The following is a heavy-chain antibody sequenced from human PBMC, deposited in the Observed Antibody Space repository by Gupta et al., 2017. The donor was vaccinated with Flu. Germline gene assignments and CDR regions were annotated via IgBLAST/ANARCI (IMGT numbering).Heavy chain of an antibody. CDR1: GFSFISYA. J-gene: IGHJ4*02. CDR2: SSGSDGST. V-gene: IGHV3-23*01. CDR3: VKGTSIVVVVAATGH. D-gene: IGHD2-15*01. Sequence: EVQLLESGGGSVQPGGSLRLSCAAPGFSFISYAMSWVRQAPGKGLEGVSGSSGSDGSTYYGDFVKGRFTISRDKAKNTLYLQMNNLRVEDTAIYYCVKGTSIVVVVAATGHWGQGTLVTVSS.